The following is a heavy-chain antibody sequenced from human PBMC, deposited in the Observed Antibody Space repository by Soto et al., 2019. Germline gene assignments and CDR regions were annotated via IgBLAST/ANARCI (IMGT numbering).Heavy chain of an antibody. D-gene: IGHD6-19*01. CDR2: ISYDGRKK. CDR3: AKDEGSGWYAPFDY. CDR1: GFTFSSYG. V-gene: IGHV3-30*18. J-gene: IGHJ4*02. Sequence: QVQLVESGGGVVQTGTSLRLSCAASGFTFSSYGMHWVRQAPGKGLEWVAVISYDGRKKYYADSVEGRFTISRDNSKNTVFLQMNSLRAEDTAVYYCAKDEGSGWYAPFDYWGQGTLVTVPS.